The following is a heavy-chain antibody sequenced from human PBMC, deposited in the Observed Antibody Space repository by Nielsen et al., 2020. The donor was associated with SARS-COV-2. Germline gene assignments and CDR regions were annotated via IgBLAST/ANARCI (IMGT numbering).Heavy chain of an antibody. D-gene: IGHD3-3*01. CDR2: ISGGGST. J-gene: IGHJ6*02. Sequence: GRQAPGERLEWGSVISGGGSTYYADSVKGRFTISRDNSKNTLYLQMNSLRAEDTAVYYCARAGARTIFGVVIADYGMDVWGQGTPVTVSS. CDR3: ARAGARTIFGVVIADYGMDV. V-gene: IGHV3-66*01.